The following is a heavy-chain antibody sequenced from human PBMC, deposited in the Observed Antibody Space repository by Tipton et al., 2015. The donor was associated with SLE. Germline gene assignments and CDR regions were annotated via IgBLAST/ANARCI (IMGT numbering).Heavy chain of an antibody. J-gene: IGHJ4*02. CDR2: IYDSGTT. V-gene: IGHV4-59*01. CDR1: GGSFSGYY. Sequence: TLSLTCTVSGGSFSGYYWNWIRQPPGKGLEWIGYIYDSGTTNFNPSLKSRVIISEDTSKNQFSLKLSTVTAADTAVYYCARDRLGGPFDSWCQGALVTVSA. CDR3: ARDRLGGPFDS. D-gene: IGHD1-26*01.